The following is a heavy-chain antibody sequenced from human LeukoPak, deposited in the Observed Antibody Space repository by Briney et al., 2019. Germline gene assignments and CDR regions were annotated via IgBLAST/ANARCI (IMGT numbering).Heavy chain of an antibody. Sequence: PSETLSLTCTVSGGSISSSDHYWGWIRQPPGKGLEWIGSIYYNGDTYYSPSLKSRVTISVDTSKNQFSPKLSSVTAAGTAVYYCAKQWGSGWQNWFDPWGQGTLVTVSS. D-gene: IGHD6-19*01. J-gene: IGHJ5*02. CDR1: GGSISSSDHY. CDR2: IYYNGDT. V-gene: IGHV4-39*01. CDR3: AKQWGSGWQNWFDP.